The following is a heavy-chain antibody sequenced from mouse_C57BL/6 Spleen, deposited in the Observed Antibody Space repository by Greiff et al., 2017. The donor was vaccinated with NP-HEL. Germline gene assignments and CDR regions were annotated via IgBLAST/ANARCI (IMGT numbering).Heavy chain of an antibody. CDR3: ARRAYYSSPYYAMDY. D-gene: IGHD2-5*01. Sequence: QVQLKESGPGLVAPSQSLSITCTVSGFSLTSYGVDWVRQSPGKGLEWLGVIWGVGSTNYNSALKSRLSISKDNSKSQVFLKMNSLQTDDTTMYYCARRAYYSSPYYAMDYWGQGTSVTVSS. CDR1: GFSLTSYG. J-gene: IGHJ4*01. V-gene: IGHV2-6*01. CDR2: IWGVGST.